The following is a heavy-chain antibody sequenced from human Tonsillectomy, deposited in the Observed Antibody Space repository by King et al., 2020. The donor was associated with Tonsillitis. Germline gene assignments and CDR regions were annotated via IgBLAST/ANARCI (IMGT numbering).Heavy chain of an antibody. CDR2: IYHSGST. D-gene: IGHD2-2*01. CDR1: GGSISSRGYS. CDR3: ARAVLGSTPPLDAFDI. V-gene: IGHV4-30-2*01. J-gene: IGHJ3*02. Sequence: QLQESGSGLVKPSKTLSLTCAVSGGSISSRGYSWSWIRQPPGKGLEWIGYIYHSGSTYYNPSLKSRVTISVDTSKNQFSLKLSSVTAADTAVYYCARAVLGSTPPLDAFDIWGQGTMVTVSS.